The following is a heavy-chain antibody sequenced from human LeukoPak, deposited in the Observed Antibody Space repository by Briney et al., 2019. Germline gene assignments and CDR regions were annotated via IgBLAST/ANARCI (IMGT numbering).Heavy chain of an antibody. CDR1: GGSISSYY. CDR3: MSRGY. D-gene: IGHD5/OR15-5a*01. J-gene: IGHJ4*02. Sequence: SETLSLTCTVSGGSISSYYWSWIRQPPGKGLEWIGYIYYSGSTNYNPSLESRVTISVDTSKNQFSLKLSSVTAADTAVYYCMSRGYWGQGTLVTVSS. CDR2: IYYSGST. V-gene: IGHV4-59*01.